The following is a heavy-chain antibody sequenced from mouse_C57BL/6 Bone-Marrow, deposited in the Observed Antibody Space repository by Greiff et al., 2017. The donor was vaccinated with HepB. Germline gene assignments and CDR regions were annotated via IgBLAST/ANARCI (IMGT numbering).Heavy chain of an antibody. CDR3: ARWGGDLPWYFDV. CDR2: IDPSDSYT. CDR1: GYTFTSYW. J-gene: IGHJ1*03. D-gene: IGHD5-1*01. Sequence: QVQLQQPGAELVMPGASVKLSCKASGYTFTSYWMHWVKQRPGQGLEWIGEIDPSDSYTNYNQKFKGKSTLTVDKSSSTAYMQLSSLTSEDSAVYYCARWGGDLPWYFDVWGTGTTVTVSS. V-gene: IGHV1-69*01.